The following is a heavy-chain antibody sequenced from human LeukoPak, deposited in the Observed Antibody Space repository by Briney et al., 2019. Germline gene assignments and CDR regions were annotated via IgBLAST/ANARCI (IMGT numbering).Heavy chain of an antibody. CDR1: GGSISSYY. CDR2: IYTSGST. Sequence: SETLSLTCTVSGGSISSYYWSWIRQPPGKGLEWIGYIYTSGSTNYNPSLKSRVTISVDTSKNQFSLKLSSVTAADTAVYYCARLRGSYYGGWFDPWGQGTLVTVSS. V-gene: IGHV4-4*09. J-gene: IGHJ5*02. D-gene: IGHD1-26*01. CDR3: ARLRGSYYGGWFDP.